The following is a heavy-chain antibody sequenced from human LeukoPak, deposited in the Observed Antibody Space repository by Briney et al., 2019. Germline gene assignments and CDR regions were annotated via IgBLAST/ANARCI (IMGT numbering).Heavy chain of an antibody. J-gene: IGHJ4*02. CDR3: ARAASIFGVVSFDY. D-gene: IGHD3-3*02. V-gene: IGHV4-30-2*01. CDR1: GGSISSGGYY. Sequence: SETLSLTCAVSGGSISSGGYYWSWIRQPPGKGLEWIGYIYHSGSTYYSPTHKSRVTISVDRSKNQFSLKLSSVTAADTAVYYCARAASIFGVVSFDYWGQGTLVTVSS. CDR2: IYHSGST.